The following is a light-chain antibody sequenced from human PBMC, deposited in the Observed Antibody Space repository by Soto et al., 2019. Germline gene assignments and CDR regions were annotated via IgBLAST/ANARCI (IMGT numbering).Light chain of an antibody. Sequence: EIVMTQSPATLSVSPGERATLSCRASQSVSSNLAWYQQKPGQAPRLLIYGASTRATGIPARFSGSGSGTEFTLTISSLQSEDVAVYYSQQYNNWPPFTFGPGTKVDIK. J-gene: IGKJ3*01. CDR1: QSVSSN. CDR3: QQYNNWPPFT. V-gene: IGKV3-15*01. CDR2: GAS.